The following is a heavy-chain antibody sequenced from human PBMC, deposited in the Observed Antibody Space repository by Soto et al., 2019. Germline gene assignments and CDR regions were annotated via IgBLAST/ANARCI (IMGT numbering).Heavy chain of an antibody. D-gene: IGHD5-12*01. J-gene: IGHJ4*02. CDR1: GYTFINYH. V-gene: IGHV1-18*01. CDR3: AKSPRGEMATD. Sequence: QVQLVQSGGEVKKPGASVTVSCKASGYTFINYHITWVRQAPGQGLDWMAWINTYNGMTDYAQRFQGRVTMTRDTPTSTAYMELRNLGSDDTAVYFCAKSPRGEMATDWGQGSLVTVSS. CDR2: INTYNGMT.